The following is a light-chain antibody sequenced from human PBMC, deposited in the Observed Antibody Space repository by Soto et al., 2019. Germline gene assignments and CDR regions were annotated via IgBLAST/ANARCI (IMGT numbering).Light chain of an antibody. CDR1: QSFKTF. CDR3: QQRSNWPIT. V-gene: IGKV3-11*01. J-gene: IGKJ5*01. Sequence: EIVLTQSPATVSLSPGESATLSCRASQSFKTFLFCYQQKPPQAPRLLIYDASNRPTDLPARFSGSGSGTDFPLTISSLEPEDFAVYYCQQRSNWPITFGQGTRLQIK. CDR2: DAS.